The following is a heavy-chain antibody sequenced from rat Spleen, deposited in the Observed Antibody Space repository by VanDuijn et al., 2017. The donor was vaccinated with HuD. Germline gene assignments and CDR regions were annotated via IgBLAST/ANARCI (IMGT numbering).Heavy chain of an antibody. D-gene: IGHD3-8*01. CDR3: ARHIHPLYFDY. CDR1: EFTFNNYW. V-gene: IGHV5-31*01. J-gene: IGHJ2*01. CDR2: IRTSDFT. Sequence: EVQLVESGGGLVQPGRSLKLSCVASEFTFNNYWMTWVRQAPGKGLEWVASIRTSDFTYYRESVKGRFTISSDNAKSTLYLQMVSLRSEDTATYYCARHIHPLYFDYWGQGVMVTVSA.